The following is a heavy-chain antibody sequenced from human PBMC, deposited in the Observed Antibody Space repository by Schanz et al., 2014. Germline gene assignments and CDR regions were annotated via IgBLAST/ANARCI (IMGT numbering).Heavy chain of an antibody. CDR1: GGFISSINW. J-gene: IGHJ6*03. CDR3: ARRHHFRSGPYYYYYMDV. CDR2: INNSGST. V-gene: IGHV4-4*02. D-gene: IGHD3-3*02. Sequence: QVQLQESGPGLVKPSGTLSLTCAVSGGFISSINWWSWVRQSPGTGLEWIGEINNSGSTNYNPSLKSRVTISVDSSKNQCSLMMNSVTAADTAVYYCARRHHFRSGPYYYYYMDVWGKGTTVTVSS.